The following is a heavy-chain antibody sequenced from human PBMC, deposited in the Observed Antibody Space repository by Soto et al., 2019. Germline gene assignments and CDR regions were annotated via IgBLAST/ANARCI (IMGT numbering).Heavy chain of an antibody. J-gene: IGHJ6*03. CDR3: ARRARPDFYYMDV. Sequence: EVQLAESGGGLAQPGGSLRLSCAASGFTLSGYAMDWVRQAPGKGLEYVSGISSNGVGTYYANSVQGRFTISRDNSKNKVDLQMGSLRPEDMAVYYCARRARPDFYYMDVWGKGTTVTVS. V-gene: IGHV3-64*01. CDR1: GFTLSGYA. D-gene: IGHD6-6*01. CDR2: ISSNGVGT.